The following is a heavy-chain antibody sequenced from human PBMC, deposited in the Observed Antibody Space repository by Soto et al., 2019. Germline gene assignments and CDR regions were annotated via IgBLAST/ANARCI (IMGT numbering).Heavy chain of an antibody. V-gene: IGHV4-59*01. CDR1: GASISVYY. CDR2: IHSSGTT. D-gene: IGHD3-22*01. Sequence: SETLSLTCAVSGASISVYYWNWIRQPPGKGLEWIGYIHSSGTTNYNPSLKSRVTISLDTSKSQFSVRLSSVTAADTAVYYCARLYYYETRRYFDYWGQGALVTVPQ. J-gene: IGHJ4*02. CDR3: ARLYYYETRRYFDY.